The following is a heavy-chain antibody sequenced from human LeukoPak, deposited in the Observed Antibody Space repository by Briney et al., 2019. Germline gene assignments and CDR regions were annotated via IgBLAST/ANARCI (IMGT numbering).Heavy chain of an antibody. CDR2: IYYSGST. CDR1: GGSISSSSYY. Sequence: KPSETLSLTCTVSGGSISSSSYYWGWIRQPPGKGLEWIGSIYYSGSTYYNPSLKSRVTISVDTSKNQFSLKLSSVTAADTAVYYCARDHSSGWYDPYYGMDVWGQGTTVTVSS. J-gene: IGHJ6*02. D-gene: IGHD6-19*01. V-gene: IGHV4-39*07. CDR3: ARDHSSGWYDPYYGMDV.